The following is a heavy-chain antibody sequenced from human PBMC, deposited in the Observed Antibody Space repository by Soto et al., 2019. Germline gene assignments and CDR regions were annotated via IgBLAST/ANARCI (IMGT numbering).Heavy chain of an antibody. V-gene: IGHV4-34*01. CDR2: INHSGST. D-gene: IGHD5-18*01. J-gene: IGHJ4*02. CDR1: GGSFSGYY. CDR3: ARGKRGYSYGAYYFDY. Sequence: ASETLSLTCAVYGGSFSGYYWSWIRQPPGKGLEWIGEINHSGSTNYNPSLKSRVTISVDTSKNQFSLKLSSVTAADTAVYYCARGKRGYSYGAYYFDYWGQGTLVTVSS.